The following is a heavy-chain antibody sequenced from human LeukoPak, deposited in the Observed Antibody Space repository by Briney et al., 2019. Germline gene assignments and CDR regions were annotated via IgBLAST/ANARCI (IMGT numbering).Heavy chain of an antibody. CDR2: LSYSGST. CDR3: VRRDSSSYWYFDL. CDR1: GASISSYY. J-gene: IGHJ2*01. D-gene: IGHD3-22*01. V-gene: IGHV4-59*08. Sequence: PSETLSLTCTVAGASISSYYWSWIRQPPGKGLESIGYLSYSGSTNYNPSLKSRVTISVDPTKNQFSLKLNAVEHADGAVYFCVRRDSSSYWYFDLWGRGTLVTVSS.